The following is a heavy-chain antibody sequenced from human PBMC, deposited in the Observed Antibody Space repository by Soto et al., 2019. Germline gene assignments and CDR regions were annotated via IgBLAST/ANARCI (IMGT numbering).Heavy chain of an antibody. CDR1: GFTFSSYA. D-gene: IGHD6-13*01. V-gene: IGHV3-23*01. CDR3: ANTASGWFSAFDI. J-gene: IGHJ3*02. CDR2: ISGSGGTT. Sequence: EVQLLESGGGLVQPGVSLRLSSAASGFTFSSYAMSWVRQAPGKGLEWVSAISGSGGTTYYADSVKGRFTFSRDNSKNTLYLQMNSLRAEDTAVYYCANTASGWFSAFDIWGQGTMVSVSS.